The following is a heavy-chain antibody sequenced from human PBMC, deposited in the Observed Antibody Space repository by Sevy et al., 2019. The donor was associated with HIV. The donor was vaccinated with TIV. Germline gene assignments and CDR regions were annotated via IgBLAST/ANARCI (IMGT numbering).Heavy chain of an antibody. CDR3: AKDGWIAAAGTAINYYYYMDV. J-gene: IGHJ6*03. CDR1: GFTFSSYA. D-gene: IGHD6-13*01. V-gene: IGHV3-23*01. CDR2: ISGTGGST. Sequence: LSLTCAASGFTFSSYAMSWVRQAPGKGLEWVSAISGTGGSTYYADSVKGRFTISRDNSKNTLYLQMNSLRAEDTAVYYCAKDGWIAAAGTAINYYYYMDVWGKWTTVTVSS.